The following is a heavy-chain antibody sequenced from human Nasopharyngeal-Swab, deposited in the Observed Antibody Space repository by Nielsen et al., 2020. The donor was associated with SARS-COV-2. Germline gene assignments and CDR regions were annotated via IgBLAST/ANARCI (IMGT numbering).Heavy chain of an antibody. CDR1: GCSFTSYW. Sequence: KVSCKGSGCSFTSYWIGWVRQMPGKGLEWMGIIYPGDSTTKYRPSFQGQVTISADKSISTAYLQWSSLKASDTAMYFCARLYGGYVDYWGQGTLVTVSS. CDR3: ARLYGGYVDY. CDR2: IYPGDSTT. V-gene: IGHV5-51*01. J-gene: IGHJ4*02. D-gene: IGHD4/OR15-4a*01.